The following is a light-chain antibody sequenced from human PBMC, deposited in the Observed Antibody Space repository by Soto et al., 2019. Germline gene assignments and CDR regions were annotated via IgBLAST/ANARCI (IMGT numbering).Light chain of an antibody. J-gene: IGKJ5*01. Sequence: AIRMTHSPSSFSASTGDRVSITCRATQDIGTYLAWYQQIPGKAPKLLIYDASTLQTGVPSRFSGSGSGTDFTPTISSLQSEDFATYYCQQLNSYPITFGQGTRLEIK. CDR1: QDIGTY. CDR2: DAS. V-gene: IGKV1-8*01. CDR3: QQLNSYPIT.